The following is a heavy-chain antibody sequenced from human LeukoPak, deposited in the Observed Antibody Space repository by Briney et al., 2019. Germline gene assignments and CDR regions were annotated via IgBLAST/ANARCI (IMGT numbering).Heavy chain of an antibody. D-gene: IGHD2-15*01. J-gene: IGHJ3*02. Sequence: SETLSLTCTVSGGSVSSGSYYWSWIRQPPGKGLEWIGYIYYSGSTNYNPSLKSRVTMSVDTSKNQFSLKLSSVTAADTAVYYCARAGCSGGSCYAFDIWGQGTMVTVSS. CDR2: IYYSGST. V-gene: IGHV4-61*01. CDR1: GGSVSSGSYY. CDR3: ARAGCSGGSCYAFDI.